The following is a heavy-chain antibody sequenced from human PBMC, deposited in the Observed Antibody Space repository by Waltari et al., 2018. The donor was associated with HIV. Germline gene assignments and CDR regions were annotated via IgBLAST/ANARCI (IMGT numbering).Heavy chain of an antibody. CDR3: ARQGYYYDSSGYYTGAFDI. CDR2: IYYSGGT. Sequence: QLQLQESGPGLVKPSETLSLTCTVSGGSISSSSHYWGWIRQPPGKGLEWIGSIYYSGGTYDNPSLKSRVTISVDTSKNQFSLKLSSVTAADTAVYYCARQGYYYDSSGYYTGAFDIWGQGTVVTVSS. CDR1: GGSISSSSHY. V-gene: IGHV4-39*01. D-gene: IGHD3-22*01. J-gene: IGHJ3*02.